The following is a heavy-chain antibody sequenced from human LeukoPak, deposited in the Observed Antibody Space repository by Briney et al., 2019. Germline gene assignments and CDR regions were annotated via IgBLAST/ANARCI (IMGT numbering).Heavy chain of an antibody. CDR1: GFTFKNYA. J-gene: IGHJ1*01. CDR2: ISDNDGST. Sequence: GGSLTLSCAASGFTFKNYAMSWVRQTPGMGLEWVSAISDNDGSTYYTDSVKGRFTISRDNSKDTVYLQMNNLRAADTALYFCVRHDSYIPFWGQGSLFTVSS. CDR3: VRHDSYIPF. V-gene: IGHV3-23*01. D-gene: IGHD5-18*01.